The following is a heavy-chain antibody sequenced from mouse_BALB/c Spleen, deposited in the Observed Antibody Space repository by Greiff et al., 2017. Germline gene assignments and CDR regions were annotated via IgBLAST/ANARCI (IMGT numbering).Heavy chain of an antibody. D-gene: IGHD2-4*01. CDR2: ISYDGSN. V-gene: IGHV3-6*02. J-gene: IGHJ2*01. Sequence: EVKLEESGPGLVKPSQSLSLTCSVTGYSITSGYYWNWIRQFPGNKLEWMGYISYDGSNNYNPSLKNRISITRDTSKNQFFLKLNSVTTEDTATYYSAREGRITPYYYDYWGQGTTLTVSS. CDR3: AREGRITPYYYDY. CDR1: GYSITSGYY.